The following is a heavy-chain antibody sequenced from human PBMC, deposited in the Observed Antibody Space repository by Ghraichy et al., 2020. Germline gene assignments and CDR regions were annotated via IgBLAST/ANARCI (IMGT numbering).Heavy chain of an antibody. CDR3: ARLGGDGYNFYYYYGMDV. CDR1: GFTFSSYW. Sequence: LSLTCAASGFTFSSYWMSCVRQAPGKGLEWVANIKQDGSEKYYVDSVKGRFTISRDNAKNSLYLQMNSLRAEDTAVYYCARLGGDGYNFYYYYGMDVWGQGTMVTVSS. J-gene: IGHJ6*02. D-gene: IGHD5-24*01. CDR2: IKQDGSEK. V-gene: IGHV3-7*01.